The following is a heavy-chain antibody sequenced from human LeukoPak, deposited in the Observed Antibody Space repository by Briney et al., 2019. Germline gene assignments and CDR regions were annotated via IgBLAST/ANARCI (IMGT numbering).Heavy chain of an antibody. Sequence: SETLSLTCTVSGGSISSGGYYWSWISQHPGKGLEWIGYIYYSGSTYYNPSLKSRVTISVDTSKNQFSLKLSSVTAADTAVYYCARDSGRWGNFDYWGQGTLVTVSS. J-gene: IGHJ4*02. D-gene: IGHD2-8*02. CDR3: ARDSGRWGNFDY. V-gene: IGHV4-31*03. CDR2: IYYSGST. CDR1: GGSISSGGYY.